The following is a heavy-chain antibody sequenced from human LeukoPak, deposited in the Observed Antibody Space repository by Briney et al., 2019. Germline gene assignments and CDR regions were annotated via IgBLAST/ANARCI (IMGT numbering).Heavy chain of an antibody. V-gene: IGHV3-74*01. D-gene: IGHD1-26*01. J-gene: IGHJ5*02. Sequence: SGGSLRLSCAASGFTFSSYWMHWVRQAPGKGLVWVSRINSDGSSTSYADSVKGRFTISRDNAKNTLYLQMNSLRAEDTAVYYCANSGSYHNWFDPWGQGTLVTVSS. CDR2: INSDGSST. CDR1: GFTFSSYW. CDR3: ANSGSYHNWFDP.